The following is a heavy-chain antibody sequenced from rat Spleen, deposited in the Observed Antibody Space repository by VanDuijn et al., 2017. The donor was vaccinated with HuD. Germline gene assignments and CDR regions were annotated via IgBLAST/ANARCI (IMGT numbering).Heavy chain of an antibody. CDR1: GFTFTNFH. CDR2: ISSGGVDT. Sequence: EVQLVESGGGLVQPGRSMKLSCAASGFTFTNFHLAWVRQAPTKGLEWVASISSGGVDTYYRDSVKGRFTVSRDNAKSTLYLQMDSLRSEDTATYYCARHPDYSNYFDYWGQGVMVTVSS. CDR3: ARHPDYSNYFDY. V-gene: IGHV5-25*01. D-gene: IGHD1-1*01. J-gene: IGHJ2*01.